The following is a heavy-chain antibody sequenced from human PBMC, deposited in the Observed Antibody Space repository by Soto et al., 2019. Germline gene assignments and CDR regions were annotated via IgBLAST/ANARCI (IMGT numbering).Heavy chain of an antibody. CDR1: GFTFSSYA. Sequence: GGSLRLSCAASGFTFSSYAMSWVRQAPGKGLEWVSAISGSGGSTYYADSVKGRFTISRDSSKNTLYLQMNSLRAEDTAVYYCAKEMISYDSSGPNSDYWGQGTLVTVSS. J-gene: IGHJ4*02. CDR2: ISGSGGST. V-gene: IGHV3-23*01. D-gene: IGHD3-22*01. CDR3: AKEMISYDSSGPNSDY.